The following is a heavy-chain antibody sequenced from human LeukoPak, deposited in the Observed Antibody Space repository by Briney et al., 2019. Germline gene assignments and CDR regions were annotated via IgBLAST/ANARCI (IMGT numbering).Heavy chain of an antibody. CDR3: AKETEAAAGPLDY. D-gene: IGHD6-13*01. CDR1: GFTFRSYA. J-gene: IGHJ4*02. V-gene: IGHV3-23*01. Sequence: PGGSLRLSCAASGFTFRSYAMSWVRQAPGKGLEWVSVVSGSGGSTYYADSVKGRFTISRDNSKNTLYLQMNSLRAEDTAAYYCAKETEAAAGPLDYWGQGTLVTVSS. CDR2: VSGSGGST.